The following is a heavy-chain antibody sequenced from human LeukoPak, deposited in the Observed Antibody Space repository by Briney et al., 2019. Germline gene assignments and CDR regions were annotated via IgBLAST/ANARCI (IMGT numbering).Heavy chain of an antibody. Sequence: GGSLRPSCVASGFTFSSYSMSWVCQAPGKGPEWVSSGTPSGDYTFFTDSVKGRFTISRDNPQNTLYLQMNSLRAEDTAMYYCARLLCSGNICRVFDYWGQGTLVTVSS. V-gene: IGHV3-23*01. CDR1: GFTFSSYS. D-gene: IGHD2-15*01. CDR2: GTPSGDYT. J-gene: IGHJ4*02. CDR3: ARLLCSGNICRVFDY.